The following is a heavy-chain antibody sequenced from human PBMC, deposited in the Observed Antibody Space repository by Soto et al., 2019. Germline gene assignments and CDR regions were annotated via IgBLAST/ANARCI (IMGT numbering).Heavy chain of an antibody. Sequence: PGGSLRLSCAASGFTFSSYAMSWVRQAPGKGLEWVSAISGSGGSTNYAVSVKGRFTISRDSSKNTLYLQMNSLRAEDTAVYYCAKGPDYCRGGSCYTAEYFQHWGQGPLVTVSS. CDR2: ISGSGGST. J-gene: IGHJ1*01. CDR3: AKGPDYCRGGSCYTAEYFQH. V-gene: IGHV3-23*01. D-gene: IGHD2-15*01. CDR1: GFTFSSYA.